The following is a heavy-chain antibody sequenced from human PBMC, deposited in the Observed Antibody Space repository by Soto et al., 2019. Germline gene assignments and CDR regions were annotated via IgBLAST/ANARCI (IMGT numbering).Heavy chain of an antibody. J-gene: IGHJ6*02. CDR3: ARDQRDYDILTGYRSLYGMDV. Sequence: GGSLRLSCAASGFTVSSNYMSWVRQAPGKGLEWVSVIYSGGSTYYADSVKGRFTISRDNSKNTLYLQMNSLRAEDTAVYYCARDQRDYDILTGYRSLYGMDVWGQGTTVTVLL. V-gene: IGHV3-53*01. CDR2: IYSGGST. D-gene: IGHD3-9*01. CDR1: GFTVSSNY.